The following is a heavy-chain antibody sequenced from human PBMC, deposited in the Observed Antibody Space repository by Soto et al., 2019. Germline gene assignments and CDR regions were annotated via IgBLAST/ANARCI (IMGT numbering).Heavy chain of an antibody. Sequence: QVQLVQSGDEVRKPGSSVKVSCKTSGYIFVNYGIAWERQAPGQWLEWMGWISPYSGNTHYASKVQGRITMTTDTSTITAYMDLGSLTSDDTSVYYCAMVNNFVTPTPQDVWGQGTTVTVSS. CDR3: AMVNNFVTPTPQDV. CDR2: ISPYSGNT. CDR1: GYIFVNYG. J-gene: IGHJ6*02. D-gene: IGHD3-16*02. V-gene: IGHV1-18*01.